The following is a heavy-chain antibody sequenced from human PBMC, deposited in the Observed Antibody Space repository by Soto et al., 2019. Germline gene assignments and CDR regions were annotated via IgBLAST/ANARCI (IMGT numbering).Heavy chain of an antibody. CDR2: IYHSGST. D-gene: IGHD1-1*01. CDR1: GYSISSGYY. CDR3: ARVFGSNKRPLDY. J-gene: IGHJ4*02. V-gene: IGHV4-38-2*01. Sequence: SETLSLTCAVSGYSISSGYYWGWIRQPPGKGLEWIGSIYHSGSTYYNPSLKSRVTISVDTSKNQFSLKLSSATAADTAVYYCARVFGSNKRPLDYWGQGTLVTVSS.